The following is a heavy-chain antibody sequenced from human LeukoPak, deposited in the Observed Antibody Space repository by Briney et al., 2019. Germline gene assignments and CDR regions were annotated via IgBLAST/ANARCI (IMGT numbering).Heavy chain of an antibody. CDR1: GFSFRNYG. D-gene: IGHD3-22*01. V-gene: IGHV3-33*01. J-gene: IGHJ4*02. CDR2: VWNDGSDD. CDR3: ASAPDYYDSSGYYSPY. Sequence: PGGSLRLSCAASGFSFRNYGMHWVRQAPGKGLEWVAVVWNDGSDDYYRDSVKGRFTISRDNSKNTLYLQMNSLRAEDTAVYYCASAPDYYDSSGYYSPYWGQGTLVTVSS.